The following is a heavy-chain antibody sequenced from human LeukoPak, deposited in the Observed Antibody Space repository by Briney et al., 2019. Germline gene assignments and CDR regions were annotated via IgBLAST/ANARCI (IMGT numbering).Heavy chain of an antibody. CDR2: INSDGSST. CDR3: ARVWYYYDSSGYYYFDY. D-gene: IGHD3-22*01. V-gene: IGHV3-74*01. CDR1: GFTFSSYW. Sequence: GGSLRLSCAASGFTFSSYWMHWVRQAPGKGLVWVSRINSDGSSTSYADSVKGRFTISRDNDENTLYLQMKSLRAEETAVYYCARVWYYYDSSGYYYFDYWGQGTLVTVSS. J-gene: IGHJ4*02.